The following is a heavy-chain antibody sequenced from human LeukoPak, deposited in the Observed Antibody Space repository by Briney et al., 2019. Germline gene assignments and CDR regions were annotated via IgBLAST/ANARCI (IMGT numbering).Heavy chain of an antibody. J-gene: IGHJ4*02. CDR2: ISYDGSNK. CDR3: ARDVGEVSDY. Sequence: GGSLRLSCAASGFTFSSYAMHWVRQAPGKGLEWVAVISYDGSNKYYADSVKGRFTISRDNSKNTLYLQMNSLRAEDTAVYYCARDVGEVSDYWGQGTLVTVSS. CDR1: GFTFSSYA. V-gene: IGHV3-30-3*01. D-gene: IGHD2-15*01.